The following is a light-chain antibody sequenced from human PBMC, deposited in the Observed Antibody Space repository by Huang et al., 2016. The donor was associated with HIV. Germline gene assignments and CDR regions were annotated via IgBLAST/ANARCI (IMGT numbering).Light chain of an antibody. CDR2: WAS. Sequence: DIVMTQSPDSLAVSLGERATINCKSSQSVLYSSNNKNYLAWYQQKPGQSPKLRIYWASTRESGVPDRFSGSGSGTDFTLTISSLQAEDVAVYYCQQYYSTPFTFGPGTKVDIK. V-gene: IGKV4-1*01. CDR3: QQYYSTPFT. J-gene: IGKJ3*01. CDR1: QSVLYSSNNKNY.